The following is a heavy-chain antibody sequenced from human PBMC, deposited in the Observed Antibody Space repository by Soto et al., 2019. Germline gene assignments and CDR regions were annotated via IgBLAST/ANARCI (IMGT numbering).Heavy chain of an antibody. J-gene: IGHJ6*03. CDR2: ICYSGST. Sequence: SETLSLTCTVSGGSISSSSYYWGWIRQAPGKGVEGIGSICYSGSTYYNPSRKSRVTTSVHTSKTQFSLKPSSVTAADTAVYYCARVAYYDILTGYYNPRANYYMDVWGKGTTVTVSS. V-gene: IGHV4-39*01. CDR1: GGSISSSSYY. CDR3: ARVAYYDILTGYYNPRANYYMDV. D-gene: IGHD3-9*01.